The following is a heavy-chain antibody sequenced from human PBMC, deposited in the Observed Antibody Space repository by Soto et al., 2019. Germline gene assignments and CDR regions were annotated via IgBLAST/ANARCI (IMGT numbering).Heavy chain of an antibody. CDR2: ISSSSSYI. V-gene: IGHV3-21*01. J-gene: IGHJ6*02. CDR1: GFTFSSYS. D-gene: IGHD4-17*01. CDR3: ARVLDYGDSLNYYYGMDV. Sequence: EVQLVESGGGLVKPGGSLRLSCAAAGFTFSSYSMNWVRQAQGKGLEWVSSISSSSSYIYYADSVKGRFTISRENAKNSLYLQMNRLRAEDTAVYYCARVLDYGDSLNYYYGMDVWGQGTTVTVSS.